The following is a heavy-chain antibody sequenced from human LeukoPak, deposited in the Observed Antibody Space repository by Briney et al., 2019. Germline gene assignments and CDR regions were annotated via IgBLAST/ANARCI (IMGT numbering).Heavy chain of an antibody. CDR3: AREGVSSSWSRTGGRDRVIYYFDY. J-gene: IGHJ4*02. V-gene: IGHV1-2*02. CDR1: AYTFTGYY. CDR2: INPNSGGT. Sequence: ASVKVSCKAAAYTFTGYYMHRRRQPPGQGLEWMGWINPNSGGTNYSQKFQGRVTMTRATSISTAYMELSRLRADDTAVYYCAREGVSSSWSRTGGRDRVIYYFDYWGQGALVTVSP. D-gene: IGHD6-13*01.